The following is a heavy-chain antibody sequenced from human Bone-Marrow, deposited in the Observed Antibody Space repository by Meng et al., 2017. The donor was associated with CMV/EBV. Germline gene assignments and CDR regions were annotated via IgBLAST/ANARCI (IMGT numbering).Heavy chain of an antibody. D-gene: IGHD1-1*01. CDR3: ALEEVVYYYYGMDV. V-gene: IGHV1-69*05. CDR1: GGTFSSYA. J-gene: IGHJ6*02. CDR2: IIPIFGTA. Sequence: SVKVSCKASGGTFSSYAISWVRQAPGQGLEWMGGIIPIFGTANYAQKFQGRVTITTDESTSTAYMELSSLRSEDTAVYYCALEEVVYYYYGMDVWGQGTTVTVSS.